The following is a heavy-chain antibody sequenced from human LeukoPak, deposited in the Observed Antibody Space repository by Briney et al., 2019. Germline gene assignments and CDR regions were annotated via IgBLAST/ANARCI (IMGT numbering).Heavy chain of an antibody. J-gene: IGHJ4*02. CDR1: GFTFSNYA. V-gene: IGHV3-23*01. D-gene: IGHD2-21*01. CDR2: ISGSGKNT. Sequence: PGGSLRLSCAASGFTFSNYAMSWVRQAPGKGLEWVSTISGSGKNTYYADSVKGRFTISRDNSKNTLYLQMNSLRVEDAAVYYCARAPVTSCRGAYCYPFDYWGQGTLVTVSS. CDR3: ARAPVTSCRGAYCYPFDY.